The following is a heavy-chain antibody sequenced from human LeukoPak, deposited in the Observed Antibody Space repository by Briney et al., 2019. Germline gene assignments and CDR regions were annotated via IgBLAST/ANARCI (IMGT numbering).Heavy chain of an antibody. Sequence: PSETLSLTCTVSGYSISSGYSWGWIRQPPGKGLEWIGNIYYSGKTYYNPSLKSRVTISLDTSKNQFSLKLSSVTPADTAVYYCARDKAVGVGAGGFWGQGTLVTVSS. CDR1: GYSISSGYS. D-gene: IGHD1-26*01. CDR3: ARDKAVGVGAGGF. J-gene: IGHJ4*02. V-gene: IGHV4-38-2*02. CDR2: IYYSGKT.